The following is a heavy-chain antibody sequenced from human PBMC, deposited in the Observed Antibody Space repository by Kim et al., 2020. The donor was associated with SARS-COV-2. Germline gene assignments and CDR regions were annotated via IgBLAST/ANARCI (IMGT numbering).Heavy chain of an antibody. D-gene: IGHD6-19*01. Sequence: NTDGGPMDYAAPVKGRFTLSTDDTKSTRYLQMNSLKTEDTAVYYCTTMQFWGQGTLVTVSS. J-gene: IGHJ4*02. CDR2: NTDGGPM. CDR3: TTMQF. V-gene: IGHV3-15*01.